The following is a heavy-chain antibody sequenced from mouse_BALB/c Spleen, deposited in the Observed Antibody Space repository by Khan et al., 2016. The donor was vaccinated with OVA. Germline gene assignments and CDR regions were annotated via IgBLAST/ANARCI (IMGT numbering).Heavy chain of an antibody. V-gene: IGHV1-7*01. J-gene: IGHJ2*01. CDR1: GYTFTTYW. Sequence: QVQLQQSGAERAKPGASVKMSCKASGYTFTTYWMHWVKQRPGQGLEWIGYINPTSAYTDYNEKFKDRATLSADKSSSTAYMQLSSLTSEDSAVYYCTRDRIDYWGQGTTLTVSS. CDR3: TRDRIDY. CDR2: INPTSAYT.